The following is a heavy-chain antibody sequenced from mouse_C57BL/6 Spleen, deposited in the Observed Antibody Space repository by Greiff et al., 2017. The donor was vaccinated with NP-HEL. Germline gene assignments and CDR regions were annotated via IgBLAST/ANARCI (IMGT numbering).Heavy chain of an antibody. Sequence: VQLQQSGAELAKPGASVKLSCKASGYTFTSYWMHWVKQRPGQGLEWIGYINPSSGYTKYNQKFKDKATLTADKSSSTAYMQLSSLTYDDSAVYYCARSPGTTVYAMDYWGQGTSVTVSS. CDR1: GYTFTSYW. CDR2: INPSSGYT. D-gene: IGHD1-1*01. CDR3: ARSPGTTVYAMDY. J-gene: IGHJ4*01. V-gene: IGHV1-7*01.